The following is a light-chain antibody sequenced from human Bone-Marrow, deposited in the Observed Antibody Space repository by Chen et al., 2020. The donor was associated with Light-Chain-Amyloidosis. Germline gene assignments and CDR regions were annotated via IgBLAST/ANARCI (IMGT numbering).Light chain of an antibody. CDR3: QQYGTSPLT. V-gene: IGKV3-20*01. Sequence: EIVLTQSPGTLSLSPGEGANLSCRASQTISSNCLTWYQQKFGQAPRLLIYGSSSRATGIPDRFTGSGSGTDFTLTSNRLEPEDFAMYYCQQYGTSPLTFGGGTKVEIK. CDR1: QTISSNC. J-gene: IGKJ4*01. CDR2: GSS.